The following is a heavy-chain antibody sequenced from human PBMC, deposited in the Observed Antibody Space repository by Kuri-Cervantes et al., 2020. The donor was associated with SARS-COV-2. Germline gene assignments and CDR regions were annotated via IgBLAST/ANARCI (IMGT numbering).Heavy chain of an antibody. J-gene: IGHJ5*02. CDR1: GFTFSSYG. D-gene: IGHD6-19*01. Sequence: GGSLRLSCAASGFTFSSYGMHWVRQAPGKRLEWVAVISYDGSNKYYADSVKGRFTISRDNSKNTLYLQMNSLRAEDTAVYYCAKSSGTADGGFDPWGQGTLVTVSS. V-gene: IGHV3-30*18. CDR2: ISYDGSNK. CDR3: AKSSGTADGGFDP.